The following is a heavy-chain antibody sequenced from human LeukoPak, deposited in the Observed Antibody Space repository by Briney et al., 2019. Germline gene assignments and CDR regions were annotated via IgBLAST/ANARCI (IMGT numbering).Heavy chain of an antibody. Sequence: GESLKISCKGSGYSFTSYWIGWVRQMPGKGLEWMGIIYPGDSDTRYSPSFQGQVTISADKSISTAYLQWSSLKASDTAMYYCARHGGFLEWLLPGNWFDPWGQGTLVTVSS. V-gene: IGHV5-51*01. D-gene: IGHD3-3*01. CDR1: GYSFTSYW. CDR3: ARHGGFLEWLLPGNWFDP. CDR2: IYPGDSDT. J-gene: IGHJ5*02.